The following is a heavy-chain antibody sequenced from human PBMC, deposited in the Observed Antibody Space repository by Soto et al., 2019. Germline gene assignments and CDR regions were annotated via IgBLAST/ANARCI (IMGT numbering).Heavy chain of an antibody. Sequence: QVQLQELGPGLVKPSETLSLTCTVSGCSISSYYWSWIRQPAGRGLELIGRIYTSGRTNYNRTLKSRVTLSVDTSQNQFTLKLRSVTAADTAVYYCAREDVEMATAEVSGQGNTVTVS. J-gene: IGHJ6*02. V-gene: IGHV4-4*07. D-gene: IGHD5-18*01. CDR1: GCSISSYY. CDR2: IYTSGRT. CDR3: AREDVEMATAEV.